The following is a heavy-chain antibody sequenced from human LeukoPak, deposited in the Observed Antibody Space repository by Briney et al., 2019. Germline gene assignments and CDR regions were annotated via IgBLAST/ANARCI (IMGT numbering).Heavy chain of an antibody. J-gene: IGHJ6*03. V-gene: IGHV1-2*02. D-gene: IGHD2-2*01. Sequence: GASVKVSCKTAGYTFTDHYMHWVRQAPGQGLEWMGWINTNSGDTDYAQKFQGRVTMTRDTSISTAYMELSRLGSDDTAVYYCARAGVVPAADYHYHYMDVWGRGATVTVSS. CDR2: INTNSGDT. CDR1: GYTFTDHY. CDR3: ARAGVVPAADYHYHYMDV.